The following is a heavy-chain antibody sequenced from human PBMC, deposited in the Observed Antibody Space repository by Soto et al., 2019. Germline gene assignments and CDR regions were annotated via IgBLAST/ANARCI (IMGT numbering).Heavy chain of an antibody. J-gene: IGHJ5*02. D-gene: IGHD3-16*01. CDR1: GGSISSGGYS. CDR2: IYHSGST. V-gene: IGHV4-30-2*01. Sequence: QLQLQESGSGLVKPSQTLSLTCAVSGGSISSGGYSWSWIRQPPGKGLEWIGYIYHSGSTYYNPSLKSRVTISVYRSNNQFSLKLSSVTAADTAVYYCARELDGGLFDPCGQGTLVTVSS. CDR3: ARELDGGLFDP.